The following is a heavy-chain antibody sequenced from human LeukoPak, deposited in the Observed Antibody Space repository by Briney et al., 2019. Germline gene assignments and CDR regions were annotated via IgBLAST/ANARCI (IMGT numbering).Heavy chain of an antibody. CDR2: IYYSGST. Sequence: SETLSLTCTVPDGSISSYYWSWIRQPPGKGLEWIGYIYYSGSTNYNPSLKSRVTISVDTSKNQFSPKLSSVTAADTAVYYCARHADGYNVDYWGQGTLVTVSS. V-gene: IGHV4-59*08. D-gene: IGHD5-24*01. J-gene: IGHJ4*02. CDR3: ARHADGYNVDY. CDR1: DGSISSYY.